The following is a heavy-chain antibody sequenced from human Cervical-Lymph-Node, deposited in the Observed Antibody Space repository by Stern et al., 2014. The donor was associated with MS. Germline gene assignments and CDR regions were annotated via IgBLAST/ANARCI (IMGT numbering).Heavy chain of an antibody. D-gene: IGHD3-10*01. CDR1: GYYFSTSW. Sequence: EVQLVESGTEVKKPGESLKISCKASGYYFSTSWIAWVRQMPGKGLEFMGIIYPGDSDTRYSPSFQGHVPFSADNSITTAYLQWSSLKTSDTAVYYCARESAGGFDPWGQGTLVIVSS. J-gene: IGHJ5*02. CDR3: ARESAGGFDP. V-gene: IGHV5-51*03. CDR2: IYPGDSDT.